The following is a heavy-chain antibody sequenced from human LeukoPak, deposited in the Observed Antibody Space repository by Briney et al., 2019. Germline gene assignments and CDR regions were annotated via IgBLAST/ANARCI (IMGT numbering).Heavy chain of an antibody. CDR3: ARESCSGGSCHYYFDY. Sequence: GASVKVSCKASGYTFTNYAMHWVRQAPGQRLEWMGWINAGNGNTKYSQKFQGRVTITRDTSASTAYTELSSLRSEDTAVYYCARESCSGGSCHYYFDYWGQGTLVTVSS. D-gene: IGHD2-15*01. J-gene: IGHJ4*02. V-gene: IGHV1-3*01. CDR2: INAGNGNT. CDR1: GYTFTNYA.